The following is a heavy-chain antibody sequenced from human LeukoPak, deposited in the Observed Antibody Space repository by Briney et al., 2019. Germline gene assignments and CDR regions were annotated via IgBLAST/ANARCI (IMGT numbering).Heavy chain of an antibody. CDR1: GFPFSTYV. J-gene: IGHJ3*01. CDR3: VTTTVTTSYAFDV. CDR2: ISFNGNNK. D-gene: IGHD4-17*01. Sequence: GGSLRLSCAASGFPFSTYVMHWVRQAPGKGLEWMAFISFNGNNKQYRDSLKGRFTISRDNSKNTLFLQMDSLRPEDTAVYYCVTTTVTTSYAFDVWGPGTMVTVSS. V-gene: IGHV3-30-3*01.